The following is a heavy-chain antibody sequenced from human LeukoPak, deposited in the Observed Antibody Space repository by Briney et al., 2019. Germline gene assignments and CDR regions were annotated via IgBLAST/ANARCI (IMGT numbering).Heavy chain of an antibody. Sequence: PSETLSLTCTVSGGSISSSSYYWGWIRQPPGKGLEWIGSIYYSGSTYYNPSLKSRVTISVDTSKNQFSLKLSSVTAADTAVYYCARSSFLYSGSFPPFDYWGQGTLVTVSS. CDR2: IYYSGST. V-gene: IGHV4-39*07. J-gene: IGHJ4*02. CDR3: ARSSFLYSGSFPPFDY. D-gene: IGHD1-26*01. CDR1: GGSISSSSYY.